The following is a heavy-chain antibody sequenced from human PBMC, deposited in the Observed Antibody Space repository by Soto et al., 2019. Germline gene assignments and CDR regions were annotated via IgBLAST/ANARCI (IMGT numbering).Heavy chain of an antibody. Sequence: SETLSLTCTVSGGSTSRYYWSWIRQPPGKGLEWIGYVYYSGTTNYNPSLRSRVTISVDTSNNQFSLRLSSVTAADTAVYHCSRAPSAYSRGYGMDVWGQGTTVTVSS. D-gene: IGHD5-18*01. CDR2: VYYSGTT. V-gene: IGHV4-59*01. CDR3: SRAPSAYSRGYGMDV. J-gene: IGHJ6*02. CDR1: GGSTSRYY.